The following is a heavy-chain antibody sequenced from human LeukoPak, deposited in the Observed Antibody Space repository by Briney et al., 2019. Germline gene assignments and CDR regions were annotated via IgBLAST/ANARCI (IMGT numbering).Heavy chain of an antibody. CDR3: TTTVGYTGYDWGY. D-gene: IGHD5-12*01. V-gene: IGHV3-15*01. CDR2: IKSKVNGGTI. Sequence: GGSLRLSCAASGFTFSNAWLSWVRQAPEKGLEWVGPIKSKVNGGTIDYAAPVKGRFTISRDDSKNTLYLQMNSLRTEDTAVYYCTTTVGYTGYDWGYWGQGTLVTVSS. J-gene: IGHJ4*02. CDR1: GFTFSNAW.